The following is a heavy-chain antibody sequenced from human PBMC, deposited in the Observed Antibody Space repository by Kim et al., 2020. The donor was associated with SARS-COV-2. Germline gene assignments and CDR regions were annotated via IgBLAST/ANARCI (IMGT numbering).Heavy chain of an antibody. J-gene: IGHJ6*02. D-gene: IGHD3-9*01. Sequence: SETLSLTCTVSGGSISSSSYYWGWIRQPPGKGLEWIGSIYYSGSTYYNPSLKSRVTISVDTSKNQFSLKLSSVTAADTAVYYCARASGHYDILTGYSYSYYYYGMDVGGQGTTVTVSS. CDR3: ARASGHYDILTGYSYSYYYYGMDV. CDR2: IYYSGST. CDR1: GGSISSSSYY. V-gene: IGHV4-39*07.